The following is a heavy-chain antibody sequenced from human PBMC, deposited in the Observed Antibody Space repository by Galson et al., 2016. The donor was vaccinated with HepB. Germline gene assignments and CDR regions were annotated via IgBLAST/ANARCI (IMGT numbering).Heavy chain of an antibody. CDR1: GFTFSNFA. Sequence: SLRLSCAASGFTFSNFAIHWVRQASGKGLEWVGRIRSKTNNYATAYAASVTGRLTISRDDSKNTAYLQMNSLRTEDTAVYYCTNNYGSGSYPGDWGQGTLVTVSS. D-gene: IGHD3-10*01. J-gene: IGHJ4*02. CDR3: TNNYGSGSYPGD. V-gene: IGHV3-73*01. CDR2: IRSKTNNYAT.